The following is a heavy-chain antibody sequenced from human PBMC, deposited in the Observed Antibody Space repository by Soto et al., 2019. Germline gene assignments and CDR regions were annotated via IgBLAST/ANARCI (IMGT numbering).Heavy chain of an antibody. CDR1: GFTFSSYA. Sequence: EVQLLESGGGLVQPGGSLRLSCAASGFTFSSYAMSWVRQAPGKGLEWVSAISGSGGSTYYADSVKGRFTISRDNSKQTLYLQMNSLRAEDTAVYYCAKHLDYYDSSGYLYYFDYLGQGTLVTVSS. CDR3: AKHLDYYDSSGYLYYFDY. CDR2: ISGSGGST. J-gene: IGHJ4*02. D-gene: IGHD3-22*01. V-gene: IGHV3-23*01.